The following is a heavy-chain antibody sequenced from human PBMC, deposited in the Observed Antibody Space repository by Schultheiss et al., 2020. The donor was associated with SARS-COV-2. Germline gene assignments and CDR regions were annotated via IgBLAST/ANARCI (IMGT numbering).Heavy chain of an antibody. CDR2: ISGSGGST. CDR3: ARGPLGDTAMWGMVV. V-gene: IGHV3-21*04. Sequence: GGSLRLSCAASGFTFSSYWMHWVRQAPGKGLEWVSAISGSGGSTYYADSVKGRFTISRDNAKNSLYLQMNSLRAEDTAVYYCARGPLGDTAMWGMVVWGQGTTVTVSS. D-gene: IGHD5-18*01. CDR1: GFTFSSYW. J-gene: IGHJ6*02.